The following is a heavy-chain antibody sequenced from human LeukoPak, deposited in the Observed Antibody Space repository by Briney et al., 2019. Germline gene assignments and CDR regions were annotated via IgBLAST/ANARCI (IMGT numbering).Heavy chain of an antibody. D-gene: IGHD6-13*01. CDR1: GDSVRSYY. J-gene: IGHJ6*02. Sequence: SEILSLTCTVSGDSVRSYYWSWIRQPPGQGLEWLGHINDRGSTNYNPSLQGRVTISIDTSKNQFSLKVNSVTATDTAVYYCVRDSRYGSGWFEDGLDFWGQGTTVTVSS. CDR3: VRDSRYGSGWFEDGLDF. CDR2: INDRGST. V-gene: IGHV4-59*02.